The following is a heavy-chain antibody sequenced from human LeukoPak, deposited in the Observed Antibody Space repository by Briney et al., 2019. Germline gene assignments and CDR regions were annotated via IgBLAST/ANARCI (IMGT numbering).Heavy chain of an antibody. CDR1: GFPFNYYW. CDR2: IYPDDSDT. Sequence: GESLKISCQGSGFPFNYYWIGWVRPRPGKGLEWMGIIYPDDSDTKYSPAFQGQVTISADRSINTAYLQWSSLKASDTAMYYCARVDAVVTATATTHHFYMDVWGKGTTVTISS. J-gene: IGHJ6*03. CDR3: ARVDAVVTATATTHHFYMDV. D-gene: IGHD2-21*02. V-gene: IGHV5-51*01.